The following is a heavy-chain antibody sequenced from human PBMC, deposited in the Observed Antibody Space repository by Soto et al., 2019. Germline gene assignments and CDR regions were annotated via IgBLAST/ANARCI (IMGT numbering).Heavy chain of an antibody. V-gene: IGHV4-34*01. CDR1: GGSFSGYY. CDR2: INHSGST. J-gene: IGHJ5*02. CDR3: ARGLYTSGRYNWFDP. Sequence: KPSETLSLTCAVYGGSFSGYYWSWIRQPPGKGLEWIGEINHSGSTNYNPSLKSRVTISVDTSKNQFSLKLSSVTAADTAVYYCARGLYTSGRYNWFDPWGQGILVTVSS. D-gene: IGHD6-19*01.